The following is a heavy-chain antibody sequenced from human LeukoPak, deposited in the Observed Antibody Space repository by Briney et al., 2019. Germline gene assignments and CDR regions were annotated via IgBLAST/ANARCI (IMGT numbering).Heavy chain of an antibody. J-gene: IGHJ4*02. CDR3: ATLNGPLFEY. D-gene: IGHD2-8*01. CDR2: IHQHGNEK. V-gene: IGHV3-7*01. CDR1: GFTFSNYW. Sequence: GRSLRLSCAASGFTFSNYWMSWVRQAPGKGLEWVASIHQHGNEKYFVDSVRGRFTISRDNAKNSLYLQMSSLRPEDTAVYYCATLNGPLFEYWGQGTLVTVSS.